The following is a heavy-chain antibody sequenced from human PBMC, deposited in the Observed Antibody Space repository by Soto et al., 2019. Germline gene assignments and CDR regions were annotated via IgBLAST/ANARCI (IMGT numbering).Heavy chain of an antibody. Sequence: PSETLSLTCTVSGGSVSSSSYYWGWVRQPPGKGLEWIGSVYYSGSTYYNPSLKSRVTISVDTSKNQFSLKLSSVTAADTAVYYCARHLGEMATIRPYYYYYYYGMDVWGQGTTVTVSS. CDR1: GGSVSSSSYY. V-gene: IGHV4-39*01. J-gene: IGHJ6*02. CDR3: ARHLGEMATIRPYYYYYYYGMDV. CDR2: VYYSGST. D-gene: IGHD3-16*01.